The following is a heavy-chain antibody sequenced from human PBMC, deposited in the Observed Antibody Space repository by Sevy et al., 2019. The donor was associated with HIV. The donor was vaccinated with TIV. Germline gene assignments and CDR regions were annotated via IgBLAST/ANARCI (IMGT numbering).Heavy chain of an antibody. CDR1: GFTFSSYA. V-gene: IGHV3-30-3*01. D-gene: IGHD6-19*01. CDR2: ISYDGSNK. J-gene: IGHJ4*02. CDR3: AKDAHGGLVRRFWDY. Sequence: GGSLRLSCAASGFTFSSYAMHWVRQAPGKGLEWVAVISYDGSNKYYADSVKGRFTISRDNSKNTLYLQMNSLRAEDTAVYYCAKDAHGGLVRRFWDYWGQGTLVTVSS.